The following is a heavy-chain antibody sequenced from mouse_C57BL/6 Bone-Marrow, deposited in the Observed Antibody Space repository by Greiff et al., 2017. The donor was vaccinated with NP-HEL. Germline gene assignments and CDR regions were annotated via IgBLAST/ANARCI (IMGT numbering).Heavy chain of an antibody. D-gene: IGHD1-1*01. Sequence: QVQLQQSGPELVKPGASVKLSCKASGYAFSSYWMNWVKQRPGKGLEWIGRIYPGDGDTNYNGKFKGKATLTADKSSSTAYMQLSSLTSEDSAVYFSARWPHYYGSSNWCFDVWGARTTVTVSS. V-gene: IGHV1-82*01. CDR2: IYPGDGDT. CDR1: GYAFSSYW. J-gene: IGHJ1*01. CDR3: ARWPHYYGSSNWCFDV.